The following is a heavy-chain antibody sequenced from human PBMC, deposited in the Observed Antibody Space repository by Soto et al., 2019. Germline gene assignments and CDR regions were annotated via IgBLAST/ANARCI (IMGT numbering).Heavy chain of an antibody. CDR3: ARTSAAGKYYYGMDV. CDR2: IYPGDSDT. Sequence: XASLKISCKGSGYSFTSYWIGWVRQMPGKGLEWMGIIYPGDSDTRYSPSFQGQVTISADKSISTAYLQWSSLRASDTAMYYCARTSAAGKYYYGMDVWGQGTLVTVSS. V-gene: IGHV5-51*01. D-gene: IGHD6-13*01. J-gene: IGHJ6*02. CDR1: GYSFTSYW.